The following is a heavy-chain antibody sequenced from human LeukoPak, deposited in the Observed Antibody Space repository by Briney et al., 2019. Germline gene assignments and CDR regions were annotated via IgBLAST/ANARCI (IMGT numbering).Heavy chain of an antibody. CDR1: GFTFSSYG. CDR2: IWYDGSNK. J-gene: IGHJ3*02. V-gene: IGHV3-33*01. CDR3: ARDQGYYYDSSGDAFDI. Sequence: GGSLRLSCAASGFTFSSYGMHWVRQAPGKGLVWVAVIWYDGSNKYYADSVKGRFTISRDNSKNTLYLQMNSLRAEDTAVYYCARDQGYYYDSSGDAFDIWGQGTMVTVSS. D-gene: IGHD3-22*01.